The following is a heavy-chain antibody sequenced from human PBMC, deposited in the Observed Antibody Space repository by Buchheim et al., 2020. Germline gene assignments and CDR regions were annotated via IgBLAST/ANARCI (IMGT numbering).Heavy chain of an antibody. CDR3: ARADTTGHYYLDY. V-gene: IGHV3-21*06. CDR1: GFTFTAYS. J-gene: IGHJ4*02. D-gene: IGHD3-22*01. Sequence: EVQLVESGGGLVKPGGSLRLSCAASGFTFTAYSITWVRQAPGKGLEWVSSISSSSAYIYYAESVEGRFTISRDNAKNIVYLQMNSLRAEDTAVYYCARADTTGHYYLDYWGQGTL. CDR2: ISSSSAYI.